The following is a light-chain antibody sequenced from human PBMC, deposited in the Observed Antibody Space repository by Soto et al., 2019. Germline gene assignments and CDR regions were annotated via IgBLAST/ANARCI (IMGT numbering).Light chain of an antibody. V-gene: IGKV1-5*03. Sequence: DIQMTQSPSTLSASVGDRFTITCRASQSISSWLAWYQQKPGKAPKLLIYKASTLKSGVPSRFRGSGSGTEFTLTISSLQPDDFETYYCQHYNSYSEAFGQGTKVDIK. J-gene: IGKJ1*01. CDR1: QSISSW. CDR3: QHYNSYSEA. CDR2: KAS.